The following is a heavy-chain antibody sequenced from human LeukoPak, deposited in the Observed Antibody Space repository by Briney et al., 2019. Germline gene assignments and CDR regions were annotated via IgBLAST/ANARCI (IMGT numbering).Heavy chain of an antibody. CDR2: IKKDGSEK. J-gene: IGHJ6*02. CDR1: GFIFSGSW. D-gene: IGHD4-17*01. Sequence: GGSLRLSCTASGFIFSGSWMAWIRQAPGKGLEWVAIIKKDGSEKYYVDSMKGRFTISRDNAKNSLYLQMNSLRAEDTALYYCAKDSYGDYYYGMDVWGQGTTVTVSS. CDR3: AKDSYGDYYYGMDV. V-gene: IGHV3-7*03.